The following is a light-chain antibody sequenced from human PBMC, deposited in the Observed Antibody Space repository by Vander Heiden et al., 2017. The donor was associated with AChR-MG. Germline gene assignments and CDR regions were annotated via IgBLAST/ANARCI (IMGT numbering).Light chain of an antibody. CDR1: SSNIGAGYH. CDR2: VNS. CDR3: QSYDSSLSGSWG. V-gene: IGLV1-40*01. Sequence: QSVLTQPPPLSGPPGHGFTISCTGSSSNIGAGYHVHWYQQLPGTAPKLLIYVNSNRPSGVPDRFSGSKSGTSASLAITGLQAEDEADYYRQSYDSSLSGSWGLGGGTKL. J-gene: IGLJ3*02.